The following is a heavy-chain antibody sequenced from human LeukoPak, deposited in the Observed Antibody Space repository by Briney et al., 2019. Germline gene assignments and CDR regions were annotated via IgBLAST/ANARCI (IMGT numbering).Heavy chain of an antibody. D-gene: IGHD2-21*02. J-gene: IGHJ6*03. CDR3: TRAYCGGDCYFFYYYYYYMDV. CDR1: GFTFSSYG. V-gene: IGHV3-49*03. CDR2: IRSKAYGGTT. Sequence: GGSLRLSCAASGFTFSSYGMSWFRQAPGKGLEWVGFIRSKAYGGTTEYAASVKGRFTISRDDSKSIAYLQMNSLKTEDTAVYYCTRAYCGGDCYFFYYYYYYMDVWGKGTTVTVSS.